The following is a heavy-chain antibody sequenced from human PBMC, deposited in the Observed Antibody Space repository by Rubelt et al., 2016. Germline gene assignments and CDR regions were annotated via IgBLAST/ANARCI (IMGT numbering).Heavy chain of an antibody. J-gene: IGHJ4*02. CDR1: GFSISSGYF. CDR2: IYHSGST. CDR3: ARGQGRDGYIH. V-gene: IGHV4-38-2*02. Sequence: QVQLQESGPGLVKSSETLSLTCTVSGFSISSGYFWGWIRQPPGKGLEWIGSIYHSGSTFYSPSLKSRVTMSVDTSKNQFSLKLSSVTAADTAVYYCARGQGRDGYIHWGQGTLVTVSS. D-gene: IGHD5-24*01.